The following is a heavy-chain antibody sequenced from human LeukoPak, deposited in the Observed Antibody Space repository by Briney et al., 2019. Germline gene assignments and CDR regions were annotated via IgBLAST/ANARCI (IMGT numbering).Heavy chain of an antibody. Sequence: GGSLRLSCAASGFTFSSYGMHWVRQAPGKGLEWVAVISYDGSNKYYADSVKGRFTISRDNSKNTLYLQMNSLRAEDTAVYYCARVDSGWHYFDYWGQGTLVTVSS. J-gene: IGHJ4*02. CDR1: GFTFSSYG. D-gene: IGHD6-19*01. CDR2: ISYDGSNK. CDR3: ARVDSGWHYFDY. V-gene: IGHV3-30*03.